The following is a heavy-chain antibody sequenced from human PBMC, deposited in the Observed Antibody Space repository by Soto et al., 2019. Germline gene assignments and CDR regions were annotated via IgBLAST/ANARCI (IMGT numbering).Heavy chain of an antibody. CDR1: GGSISSSSYF. Sequence: QVQLQESGPGLVKPSETLSLTCTVSGGSISSSSYFWVWIRQPPGKGLECIGNIYYSGSTYYSPSLKSRVTISVDTSKNQFSLTLTSVTAADTAIYYSATHQNIMVLTAARGFEIWGQGTMVTVSS. J-gene: IGHJ3*02. CDR2: IYYSGST. V-gene: IGHV4-39*01. CDR3: ATHQNIMVLTAARGFEI. D-gene: IGHD2-21*01.